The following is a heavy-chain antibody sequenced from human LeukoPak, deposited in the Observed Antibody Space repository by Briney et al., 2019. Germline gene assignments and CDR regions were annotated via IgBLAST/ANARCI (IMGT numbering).Heavy chain of an antibody. J-gene: IGHJ4*02. Sequence: GGSLRLSCAASGFTFSSYAMHWVRHVPGKGLEWVSGISGSGGSTYYADSVKGRFTISRDNSKNTLYLQMNSLRAEDTAVYYCAKASPYTAMDLFDYWGQGTLVTVSS. CDR3: AKASPYTAMDLFDY. V-gene: IGHV3-23*01. CDR1: GFTFSSYA. CDR2: ISGSGGST. D-gene: IGHD5-18*01.